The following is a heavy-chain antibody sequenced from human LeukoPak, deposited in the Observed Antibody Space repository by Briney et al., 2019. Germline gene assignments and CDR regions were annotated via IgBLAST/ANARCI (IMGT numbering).Heavy chain of an antibody. CDR3: ARVPYYDSSSYYSGDYYYYYGMDV. V-gene: IGHV3-30-3*01. D-gene: IGHD3-22*01. J-gene: IGHJ6*02. Sequence: GGSLRLSCAASGFTFSSYAMHWVRQAPGKGLEWVAVISYDGSNKYYADSVKGRFTISRDNSKNTLYLQMNSLRAEDTAVYYCARVPYYDSSSYYSGDYYYYYGMDVWGQGTTVTVSS. CDR2: ISYDGSNK. CDR1: GFTFSSYA.